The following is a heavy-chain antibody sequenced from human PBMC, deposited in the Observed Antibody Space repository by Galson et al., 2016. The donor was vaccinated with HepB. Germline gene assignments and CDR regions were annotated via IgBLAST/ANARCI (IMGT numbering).Heavy chain of an antibody. CDR1: GFTLSDYF. CDR3: VRDLGGVDFDS. CDR2: ISSAGSNTI. V-gene: IGHV3-11*04. D-gene: IGHD3-16*01. J-gene: IGHJ4*02. Sequence: SLRLSCAASGFTLSDYFMTWIRQAPGKGLEWVAYISSAGSNTIFYADSVKGRFAISRDDAKNTLYLQLNRLRAEDTALYYCVRDLGGVDFDSWGQGTLVTVSS.